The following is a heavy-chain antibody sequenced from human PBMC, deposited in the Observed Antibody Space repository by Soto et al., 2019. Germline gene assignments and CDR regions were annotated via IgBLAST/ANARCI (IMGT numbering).Heavy chain of an antibody. Sequence: LGESLKIACKGSGHSFTNDWIGWVRQMPGKGLEWMGIIYLGDSDTRYSPSFQGQVTISADKSISTAYLQWSSLKASDTAMYCCATQALHDSRWSPWGQGTLVTVSS. CDR2: IYLGDSDT. CDR3: ATQALHDSRWSP. CDR1: GHSFTNDW. D-gene: IGHD6-13*01. J-gene: IGHJ5*02. V-gene: IGHV5-51*01.